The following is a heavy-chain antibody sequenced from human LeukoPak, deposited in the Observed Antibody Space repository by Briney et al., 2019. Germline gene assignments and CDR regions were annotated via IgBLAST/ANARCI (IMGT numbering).Heavy chain of an antibody. V-gene: IGHV1-8*02. CDR1: GYTFTSYG. CDR3: ARGPFYTLPLDY. D-gene: IGHD3-16*01. Sequence: ASVKVSCKASGYTFTSYGISWVRRATGQGLEWMGWMNPNSGNTGYAQKFQGRVTMTRDTSISTAYMELSSLRSEDTAVYYCARGPFYTLPLDYWGQGTLVTVSS. J-gene: IGHJ4*02. CDR2: MNPNSGNT.